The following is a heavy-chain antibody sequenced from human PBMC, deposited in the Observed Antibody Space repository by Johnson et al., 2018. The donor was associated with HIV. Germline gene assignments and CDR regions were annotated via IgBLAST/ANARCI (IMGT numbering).Heavy chain of an antibody. CDR2: ISSNGGST. CDR1: GFTFSGYY. V-gene: IGHV3-64*01. J-gene: IGHJ3*01. CDR3: ARAERSSSGVDAFDV. Sequence: VQLVESGGGLVKPGGSLRLSCEASGFTFSGYYMSWVRQAPGKGLEYVSAISSNGGSTYYANSVKGRFTISRDSAKNTLYLQMGSLRAEDMAVYYCARAERSSSGVDAFDVWGQGTMVTVSS. D-gene: IGHD6-6*01.